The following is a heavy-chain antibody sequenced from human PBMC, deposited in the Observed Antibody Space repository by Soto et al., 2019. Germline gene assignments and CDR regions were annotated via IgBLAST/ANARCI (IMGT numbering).Heavy chain of an antibody. CDR1: GYTFNSYY. D-gene: IGHD5-18*01. V-gene: IGHV1-46*02. Sequence: ASVKVSCKASGYTFNSYYMHWVRQAPGQGLEWMGIINPSGGSTSYAQKFQGRVTMTRDTSTSTVYMELSSLRSEDTAVYYCARSVDTAMGDYYYYGMDVWGQGTTVTVSS. J-gene: IGHJ6*02. CDR3: ARSVDTAMGDYYYYGMDV. CDR2: INPSGGST.